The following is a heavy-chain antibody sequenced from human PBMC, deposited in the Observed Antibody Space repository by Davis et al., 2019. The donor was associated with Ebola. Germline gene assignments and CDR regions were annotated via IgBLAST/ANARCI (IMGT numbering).Heavy chain of an antibody. CDR1: GGSISSYY. V-gene: IGHV4-59*01. CDR2: IYYSGST. J-gene: IGHJ3*02. D-gene: IGHD2-21*02. Sequence: PSETLSLTCTVSGGSISSYYWSWIRQPPGKGLEWIGYIYYSGSTNYNPSLKSRVTISVDTSKNQFSLKLSSVTAADTAVYYCARDLYCGGDCYSGAFDIWGQGTMVTVSS. CDR3: ARDLYCGGDCYSGAFDI.